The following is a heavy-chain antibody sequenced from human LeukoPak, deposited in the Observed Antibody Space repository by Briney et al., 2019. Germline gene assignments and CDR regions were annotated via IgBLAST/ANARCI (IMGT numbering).Heavy chain of an antibody. J-gene: IGHJ4*02. V-gene: IGHV3-53*01. CDR2: IYSDST. CDR3: AKDLSYSSGWYFDY. CDR1: GFTFSDYY. D-gene: IGHD6-19*01. Sequence: PGGSLRLSCAASGFTFSDYYMSWIRQAPGKGLEWVSFIYSDSTHYSDSVKGRFTISRDNSKSTLYLQMNSLRAEDTAVYYCAKDLSYSSGWYFDYWGQGTLVTVSS.